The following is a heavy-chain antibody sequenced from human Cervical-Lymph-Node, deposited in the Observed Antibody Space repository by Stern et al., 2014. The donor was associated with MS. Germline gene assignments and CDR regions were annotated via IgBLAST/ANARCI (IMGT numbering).Heavy chain of an antibody. V-gene: IGHV4-31*03. J-gene: IGHJ5*02. CDR3: ARDDGYCSGGTCPNWFDP. CDR1: GGPLTSGDSY. Sequence: QVQLQESGPGLVQPSATLSLTCTVSGGPLTSGDSYWIWLRPHQGQGLEWIGYIYYSGSPYYNPSLKSRVTRSLDTSKNQFSLKLSSVTPADTAVYYCARDDGYCSGGTCPNWFDPGGQGTLVTVSS. D-gene: IGHD2-15*01. CDR2: IYYSGSP.